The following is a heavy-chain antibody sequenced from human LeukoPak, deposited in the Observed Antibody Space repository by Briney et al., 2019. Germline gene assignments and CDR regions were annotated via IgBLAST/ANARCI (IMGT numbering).Heavy chain of an antibody. Sequence: SVKVSCKASGGTFSSYAISWVRQAPGQGLEWMGGIIPIFGTANYAQKFQGRVTITADESTSTAYMELSSLRSEDTAVYYCARDTVNRAGVFDYWGQGTLVTVSS. J-gene: IGHJ4*02. CDR2: IIPIFGTA. CDR1: GGTFSSYA. D-gene: IGHD4-17*01. V-gene: IGHV1-69*13. CDR3: ARDTVNRAGVFDY.